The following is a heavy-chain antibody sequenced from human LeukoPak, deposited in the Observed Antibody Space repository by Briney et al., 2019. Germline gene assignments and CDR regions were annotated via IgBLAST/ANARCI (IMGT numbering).Heavy chain of an antibody. J-gene: IGHJ6*02. CDR3: ARSYYYGSGSYGMDV. CDR2: IYYSGST. Sequence: SETLSLTCTVSGGSISSSSYYWSWIRQPPGKGLEWIGYIYYSGSTNYNPSLKSRVTISVDTSKNQFSLKLSSVTAADTAVYYCARSYYYGSGSYGMDVWGQGTTVTVSS. V-gene: IGHV4-61*05. CDR1: GGSISSSSYY. D-gene: IGHD3-10*01.